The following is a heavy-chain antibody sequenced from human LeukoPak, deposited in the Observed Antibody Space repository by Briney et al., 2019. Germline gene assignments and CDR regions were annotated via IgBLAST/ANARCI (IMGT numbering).Heavy chain of an antibody. CDR2: ISYDGTNK. CDR3: AKDYYYDSNHFDY. Sequence: GKSLRLSCAASGFIFNSYAMHWVRQAPGKGLEWVAAISYDGTNKYYADSVKGRFTISRDNSKNTLFLQMDSLRAEDTGVYYCAKDYYYDSNHFDYWGQGTLVTVSS. J-gene: IGHJ4*02. CDR1: GFIFNSYA. D-gene: IGHD3-22*01. V-gene: IGHV3-30*04.